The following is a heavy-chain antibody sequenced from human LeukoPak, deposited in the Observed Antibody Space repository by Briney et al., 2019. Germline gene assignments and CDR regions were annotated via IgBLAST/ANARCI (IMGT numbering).Heavy chain of an antibody. CDR3: AKNTSTYCYYYMDV. CDR2: MYNSASF. J-gene: IGHJ6*03. Sequence: SETLSLTCSVSGGSITGYYWNWIRQPPGKGLEWIGYMYNSASFNYNPSLKSRVTMSIDTSKNQISLELTSVTEADTAVYYCAKNTSTYCYYYMDVWGKGTTVIVSS. V-gene: IGHV4-59*01. CDR1: GGSITGYY. D-gene: IGHD2-21*01.